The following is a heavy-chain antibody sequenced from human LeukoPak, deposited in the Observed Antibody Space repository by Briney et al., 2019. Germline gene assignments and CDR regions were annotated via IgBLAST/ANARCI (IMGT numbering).Heavy chain of an antibody. V-gene: IGHV3-7*01. CDR1: GFTFNDAW. CDR3: ARDYTATGAMDV. Sequence: GGSLRLSCVASGFTFNDAWMNWVRQAPGKGLQWLANIKQDGTVQHYVDSVKGRFTISRDNAKNSLFLQMNSLRAEDTALYYCARDYTATGAMDVWGQGTTVTVS. J-gene: IGHJ6*02. CDR2: IKQDGTVQ. D-gene: IGHD2-21*02.